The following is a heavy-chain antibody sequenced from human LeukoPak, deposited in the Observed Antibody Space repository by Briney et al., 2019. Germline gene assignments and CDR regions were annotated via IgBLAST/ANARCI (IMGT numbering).Heavy chain of an antibody. V-gene: IGHV4-39*01. D-gene: IGHD3-10*01. J-gene: IGHJ5*02. CDR1: GGSISSSSYY. Sequence: PSETLSLTCTVSGGSISSSSYYWGWIRQPPGKGLEWIGSIYYSGSTYYNPSLKSRVTISVDTSKNQFSLKLSSVTAADTAVYYCARHRTATGRGVMNWFDPWGQGTLVTVSS. CDR3: ARHRTATGRGVMNWFDP. CDR2: IYYSGST.